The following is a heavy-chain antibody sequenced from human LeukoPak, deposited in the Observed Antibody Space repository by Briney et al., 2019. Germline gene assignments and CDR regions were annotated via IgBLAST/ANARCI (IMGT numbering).Heavy chain of an antibody. V-gene: IGHV4-38-2*02. CDR1: NDPISSDYF. J-gene: IGHJ6*03. CDR2: VSHSGDT. Sequence: PSETLSLTCTVSNDPISSDYFWAWIRQAPGKGLDYLGSVSHSGDTFYNPSLKTRVSISVDTSKNLFSLKLTSVSAADTAIYYCAREREYYYMDVWGKGTTVSVSS. CDR3: AREREYYYMDV.